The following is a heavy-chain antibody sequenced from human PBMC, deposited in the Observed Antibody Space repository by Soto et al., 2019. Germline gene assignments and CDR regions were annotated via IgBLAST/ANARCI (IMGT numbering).Heavy chain of an antibody. J-gene: IGHJ1*01. Sequence: VQLVESGGGLVQPGGSLRLSCAASGFSFSSYWMHWVGHAPGKGLVWVSRINSDGSSATYADSVKGRFTISRDNAKNTLYLQMNSLTPEDTAVYYCAKGVPAATRYFQHWGQGTLVTVSS. V-gene: IGHV3-74*01. D-gene: IGHD2-2*01. CDR3: AKGVPAATRYFQH. CDR1: GFSFSSYW. CDR2: INSDGSSA.